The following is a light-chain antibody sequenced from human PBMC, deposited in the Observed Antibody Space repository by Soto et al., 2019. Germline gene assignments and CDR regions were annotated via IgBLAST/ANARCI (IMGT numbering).Light chain of an antibody. Sequence: ESVLTQSPGTLSLSPGERATLSCRASQSVSSNYLAWYQQKPGQAPRRLIFGASFRATGIPDRFSGSGSGTDFTLTIRRLEPEDFAVYYCKQYGSSPTTFGQGTKVDIK. CDR3: KQYGSSPTT. V-gene: IGKV3-20*01. CDR2: GAS. CDR1: QSVSSNY. J-gene: IGKJ1*01.